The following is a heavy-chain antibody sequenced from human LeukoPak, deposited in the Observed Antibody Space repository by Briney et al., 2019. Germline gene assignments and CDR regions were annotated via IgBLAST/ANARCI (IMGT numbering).Heavy chain of an antibody. CDR2: ISAYNGNT. CDR1: GYTFTSYG. CDR3: ARWDSGWPGSWWLGGWFDP. J-gene: IGHJ5*02. Sequence: GASVKVSCKASGYTFTSYGISWVRQAPGQGLEWMGWISAYNGNTNYAQKLQGRVTMTTDTSTSTAYMELRSLRSDDTAVYYCARWDSGWPGSWWLGGWFDPWGQGTLVTVSS. D-gene: IGHD6-19*01. V-gene: IGHV1-18*01.